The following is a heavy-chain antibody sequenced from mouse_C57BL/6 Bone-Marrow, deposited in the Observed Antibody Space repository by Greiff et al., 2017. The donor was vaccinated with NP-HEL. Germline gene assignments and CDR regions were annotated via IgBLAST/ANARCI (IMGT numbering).Heavy chain of an antibody. Sequence: QVQLQQSGPELVKPGASVKISCKASGYAFSSSWMNWVKQRPGKGLEWIGRIYPGDGDTNYNGKFKGKATLTADKSSSTAYMQLSSLTSEDSAVYFCARDRAYYYGSLAWFAYWGQGTLVTVSA. D-gene: IGHD1-1*01. J-gene: IGHJ3*01. V-gene: IGHV1-82*01. CDR1: GYAFSSSW. CDR2: IYPGDGDT. CDR3: ARDRAYYYGSLAWFAY.